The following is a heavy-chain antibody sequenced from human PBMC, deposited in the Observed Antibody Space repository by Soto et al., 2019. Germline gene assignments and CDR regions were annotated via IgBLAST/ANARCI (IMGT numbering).Heavy chain of an antibody. CDR3: AKDPSTGYADH. J-gene: IGHJ4*02. CDR2: ISRDAANT. D-gene: IGHD3-9*01. Sequence: EVHLLESGGDLVQPGGSLRLSFAASAFIFSDYAMTWVRQAPGKVLEWVSTISRDAANTHYADSVKGRFTISRDNSKNTLYLQMSSLRGEDTALYYCAKDPSTGYADHWGQGTLVTVSS. CDR1: AFIFSDYA. V-gene: IGHV3-23*01.